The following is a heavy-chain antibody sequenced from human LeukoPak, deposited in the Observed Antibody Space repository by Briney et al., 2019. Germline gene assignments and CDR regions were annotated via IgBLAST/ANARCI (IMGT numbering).Heavy chain of an antibody. V-gene: IGHV3-7*01. J-gene: IGHJ4*02. CDR1: GFTFSRFW. CDR3: SGSGRQVYLDV. CDR2: IKQVGREK. D-gene: IGHD2-15*01. Sequence: PGCSLRLSYAASGFTFSRFWMTWVLQAPGKGLEWVANIKQVGREKYYVDSVKGRFTISRGNAKNSLYLQMNSLGAEDTAVYYCSGSGRQVYLDVWGPGTLVTVSS.